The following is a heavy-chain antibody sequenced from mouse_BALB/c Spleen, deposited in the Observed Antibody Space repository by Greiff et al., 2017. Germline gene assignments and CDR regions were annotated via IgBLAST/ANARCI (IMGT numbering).Heavy chain of an antibody. CDR1: GFSLTGYG. V-gene: IGHV2-6-7*01. J-gene: IGHJ2*01. D-gene: IGHD2-1*01. CDR2: IWGGGST. Sequence: QVQLQQSGPGLVAPSQSLSITCTVSGFSLTGYGVNWVRQPPGKGLEWLGMIWGGGSTDYNAAFISRLSISKDNSKSQVFFKMNSLQANDTAIYYCARGGGNYCFDYWGQGTTLTVSS. CDR3: ARGGGNYCFDY.